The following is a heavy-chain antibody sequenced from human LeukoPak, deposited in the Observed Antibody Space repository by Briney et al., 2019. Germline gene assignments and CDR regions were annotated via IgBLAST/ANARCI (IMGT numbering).Heavy chain of an antibody. Sequence: GGALGLSCAASGFPFNDYYMSLIRQGPGKGLEWVSYISSSGSTIYYADSVKGRFTISRDNAKNTLYLQMNSLRAEDTAVYYCARAGNYRFDYWGQGTLVTVSS. J-gene: IGHJ4*02. D-gene: IGHD1-7*01. CDR2: ISSSGSTI. CDR1: GFPFNDYY. CDR3: ARAGNYRFDY. V-gene: IGHV3-11*04.